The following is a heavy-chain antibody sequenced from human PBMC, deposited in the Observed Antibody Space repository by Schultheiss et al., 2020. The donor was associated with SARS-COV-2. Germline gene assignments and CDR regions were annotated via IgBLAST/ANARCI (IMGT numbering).Heavy chain of an antibody. D-gene: IGHD5-12*01. CDR3: ARDHRSGYVEV. CDR1: AFTFSSYA. CDR2: ISSTSTYT. Sequence: GGSLRLSCAGSAFTFSSYAMHWVRQAPGKGLEWVSYISSTSTYTNYANSVKGRFTISRDNAKRSLYLQMNSLRVEDTAMYYCARDHRSGYVEVWGQGTLVTVSS. V-gene: IGHV3-21*05. J-gene: IGHJ1*01.